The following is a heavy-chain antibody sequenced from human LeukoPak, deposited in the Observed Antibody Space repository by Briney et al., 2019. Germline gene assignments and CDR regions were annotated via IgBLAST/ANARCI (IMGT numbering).Heavy chain of an antibody. CDR3: ARAYCSGGSCYPYYYYMDV. CDR2: ISGSGGST. Sequence: GGTLRLSCAASGFTFSSYGMSWVRQAPGKGLEWVSAISGSGGSTYYADSVKGRSTISRDNSKNTLYLQMNSLRAEDTAVYYCARAYCSGGSCYPYYYYMDVWGKGTTVTISS. D-gene: IGHD2-15*01. V-gene: IGHV3-23*01. J-gene: IGHJ6*03. CDR1: GFTFSSYG.